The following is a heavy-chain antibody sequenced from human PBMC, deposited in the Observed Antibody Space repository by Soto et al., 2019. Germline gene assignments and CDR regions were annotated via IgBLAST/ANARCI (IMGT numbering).Heavy chain of an antibody. CDR3: ARVSMVRGVIKDYYYGMDV. CDR1: GGSISSGDYY. CDR2: IYYSGST. Sequence: SETLSLTCTVSGGSISSGDYYWSWIRQPPGKGLEWIGYIYYSGSTYYNPSLKSRVTISVDTSKNQFSLKLSSVTAADTAVYYCARVSMVRGVIKDYYYGMDVWGQGTTVTV. J-gene: IGHJ6*02. D-gene: IGHD3-10*01. V-gene: IGHV4-30-4*01.